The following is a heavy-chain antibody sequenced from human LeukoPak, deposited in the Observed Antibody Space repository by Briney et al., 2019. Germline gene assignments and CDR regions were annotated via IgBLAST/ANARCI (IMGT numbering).Heavy chain of an antibody. D-gene: IGHD3-16*01. CDR1: GYSHGKNYY. V-gene: IGHV4-38-2*01. Sequence: PSETLSLTCAVSGYSHGKNYYWGWIRQSPGKGLEWIGRIYGRASISYNPSLMNRVTMSVDSSKNHFSLQLTSVTAADTAVYYCARYDSRGSASTRFDYWGPGILVTVSS. CDR2: IYGRASI. CDR3: ARYDSRGSASTRFDY. J-gene: IGHJ4*02.